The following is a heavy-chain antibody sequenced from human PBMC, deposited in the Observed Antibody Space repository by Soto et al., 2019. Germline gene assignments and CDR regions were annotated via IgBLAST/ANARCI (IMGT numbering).Heavy chain of an antibody. D-gene: IGHD2-2*01. CDR2: ISGSGGST. J-gene: IGHJ5*02. V-gene: IGHV3-23*01. Sequence: PGGSLRLSCAASGFTFSSYAMSWVRQAPGKGLEWVSAISGSGGSTYYADSVKGRFTISRDNAKNSLYLQMNSLRAEDTAVYYCARDLVVPAVVSPKNWFDPWGQGTLVTVSS. CDR3: ARDLVVPAVVSPKNWFDP. CDR1: GFTFSSYA.